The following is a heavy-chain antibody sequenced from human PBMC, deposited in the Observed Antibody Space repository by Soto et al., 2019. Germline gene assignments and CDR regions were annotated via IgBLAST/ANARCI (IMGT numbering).Heavy chain of an antibody. J-gene: IGHJ6*02. CDR1: GFSLSTYA. D-gene: IGHD6-25*01. CDR2: ISSDGSDK. CDR3: PRAPASPSYYGLHV. Sequence: QVHLVEFGGGVVQPGGSLRLSCAASGFSLSTYAMHWVRQAPGKGLEWVAVISSDGSDKYYADSVKGRFTISRDNSKNTLYLQMNSLRTEDTGVSYCPRAPASPSYYGLHVWGQGNTVTVSS. V-gene: IGHV3-30-3*01.